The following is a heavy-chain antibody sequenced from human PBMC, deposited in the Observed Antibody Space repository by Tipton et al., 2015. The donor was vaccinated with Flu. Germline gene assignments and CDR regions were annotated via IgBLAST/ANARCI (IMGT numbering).Heavy chain of an antibody. CDR2: IHYSGRT. CDR3: SRLADVLTGSNWFDP. J-gene: IGHJ5*02. D-gene: IGHD3-9*01. V-gene: IGHV4-31*03. CDR1: GGSISSIGYY. Sequence: TLSLTCNVSGGSISSIGYYWSWIRQHPGKGLEWIGHIHYSGRTDYNPSLQSRVAISLDKSENHFSLRLDSVTAADTAVYFCSRLADVLTGSNWFDPWGPGVLVTVPS.